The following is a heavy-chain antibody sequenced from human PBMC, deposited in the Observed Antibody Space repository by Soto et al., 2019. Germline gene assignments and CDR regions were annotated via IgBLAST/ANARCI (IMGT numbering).Heavy chain of an antibody. CDR1: GGSISNYY. Sequence: SETLSLTCIVSGGSISNYYWSWIRQPPGKGLEWIGYIYYSGSTNYNPSLKSRVTISVDTSKNQFSLKLSSVTAADTAVYYCARDHPHSYGVYYFDYWGQGTPVTAPQ. CDR3: ARDHPHSYGVYYFDY. CDR2: IYYSGST. V-gene: IGHV4-59*01. D-gene: IGHD5-18*01. J-gene: IGHJ4*02.